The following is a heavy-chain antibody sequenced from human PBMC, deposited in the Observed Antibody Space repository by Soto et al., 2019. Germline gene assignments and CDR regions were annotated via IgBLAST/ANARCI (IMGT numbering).Heavy chain of an antibody. CDR3: ARDLIVATSPFGHYYYGMDV. Sequence: SETLSLTCTVSGGSVSSGSYYWSWIRQPPGKGLEWIGYIYYSGSTNYNPSLKSRVTISVDMSKNQFSLKLSSVTAADTAVYYCARDLIVATSPFGHYYYGMDVWGQGTTVTVSS. CDR1: GGSVSSGSYY. CDR2: IYYSGST. J-gene: IGHJ6*02. D-gene: IGHD5-12*01. V-gene: IGHV4-61*01.